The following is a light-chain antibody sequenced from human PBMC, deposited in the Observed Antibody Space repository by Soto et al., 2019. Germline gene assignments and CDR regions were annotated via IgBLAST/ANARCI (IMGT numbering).Light chain of an antibody. Sequence: EIVMTPSSSTLSESPRERATLSCMASQSVSIKLAWYQQKPGQAPRLLIYDTSTRATGIPARFSGSGSGTDFTLTISSLQPEDFATYYCQQSYSTPWTFGQGSKVDIK. J-gene: IGKJ1*01. V-gene: IGKV3-15*01. CDR3: QQSYSTPWT. CDR1: QSVSIK. CDR2: DTS.